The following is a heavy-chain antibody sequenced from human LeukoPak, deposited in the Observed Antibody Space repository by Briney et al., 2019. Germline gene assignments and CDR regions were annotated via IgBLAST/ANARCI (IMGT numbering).Heavy chain of an antibody. V-gene: IGHV4-39*01. J-gene: IGHJ4*02. CDR2: IYYNGST. Sequence: SETLSLTCTVSGGSISSSSYYWGWIRQPPGKGLEWIGSIYYNGSTYYNPSLKSRVTISVDTSKNQFSLKLSSVTAADTAVYYCARGPDYVWGSYRQGSYYFDYWGQGTLVTVSS. CDR3: ARGPDYVWGSYRQGSYYFDY. CDR1: GGSISSSSYY. D-gene: IGHD3-16*02.